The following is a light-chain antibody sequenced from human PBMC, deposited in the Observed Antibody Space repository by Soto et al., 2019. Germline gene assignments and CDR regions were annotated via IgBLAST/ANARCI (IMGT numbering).Light chain of an antibody. V-gene: IGKV3-20*01. Sequence: EIVLTQAPGTLSFSPGEAAPLSCRARQTIGRTYLAWYQQKPGQAPRLLIFATSSRATGIPVRFSGSGSGTGFTLSISRLEPEDFAVYYCQQYASSPLLTFGGGTKVDI. J-gene: IGKJ4*01. CDR3: QQYASSPLLT. CDR1: QTIGRTY. CDR2: ATS.